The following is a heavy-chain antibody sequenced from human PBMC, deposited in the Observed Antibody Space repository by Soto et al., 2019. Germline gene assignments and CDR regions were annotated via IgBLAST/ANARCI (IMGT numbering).Heavy chain of an antibody. J-gene: IGHJ5*02. CDR3: ARVSIGYCSSTSCPNWFDP. D-gene: IGHD2-2*01. V-gene: IGHV1-18*01. Sequence: ASVKVSCKASGYTFTSYGISWVRQAPGQGLEWMGWISAYNGNTNYAQKLQGRVTMTTDTSTGTAYMELRSLRSDDTAVYYCARVSIGYCSSTSCPNWFDPWGQGTLVTV. CDR1: GYTFTSYG. CDR2: ISAYNGNT.